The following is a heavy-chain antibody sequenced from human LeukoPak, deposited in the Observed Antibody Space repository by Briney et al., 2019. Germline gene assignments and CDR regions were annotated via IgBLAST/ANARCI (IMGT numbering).Heavy chain of an antibody. J-gene: IGHJ4*02. V-gene: IGHV1-2*02. CDR3: ARGGFSGVSDY. CDR1: GHTFSGYY. Sequence: ASVKVSCKASGHTFSGYYIHWVRQAPGQGLEWMGWINLKSGGTNHVQKFQERVTMTRDTSISTAYMELSSLRSDDTAVYYCARGGFSGVSDYWGQGTLVTVSS. CDR2: INLKSGGT.